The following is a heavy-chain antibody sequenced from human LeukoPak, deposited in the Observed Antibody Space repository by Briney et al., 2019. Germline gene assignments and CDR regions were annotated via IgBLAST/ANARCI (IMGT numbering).Heavy chain of an antibody. J-gene: IGHJ4*02. V-gene: IGHV3-33*01. CDR2: IWHDGSNK. CDR1: EFTFSTYV. CDR3: ARDRGYTYGHPLDY. Sequence: GGSLRLSCAASEFTFSTYVIHWVRQAPGKGLEWVALIWHDGSNKYYGDSVKDRFTISRDNSKNTLYLQMDSLRDEDTAVYYCARDRGYTYGHPLDYWGQGTLVTVSS. D-gene: IGHD5-18*01.